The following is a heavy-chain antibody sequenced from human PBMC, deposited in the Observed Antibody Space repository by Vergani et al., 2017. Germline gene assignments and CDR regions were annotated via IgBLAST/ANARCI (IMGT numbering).Heavy chain of an antibody. CDR2: ISWNSGSI. Sequence: EVQLVESGGGLVQPGRSLRLSCAASGFTFDDYAMHWVRQAPGKGLEWVSGISWNSGSIGYADSVNGRFTISRDNAKNSLYLQMNSLRAEDTALYYCAKVNHYCSSTSCYFDYWGQGTLVTVSS. J-gene: IGHJ4*02. D-gene: IGHD2-2*01. V-gene: IGHV3-9*01. CDR1: GFTFDDYA. CDR3: AKVNHYCSSTSCYFDY.